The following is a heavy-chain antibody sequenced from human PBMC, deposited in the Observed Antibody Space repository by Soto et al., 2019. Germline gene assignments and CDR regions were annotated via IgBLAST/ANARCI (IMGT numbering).Heavy chain of an antibody. CDR3: ATAYVYDFENSHYSRDASDI. CDR2: MYPDDSDI. V-gene: IGHV5-51*01. D-gene: IGHD3-22*01. Sequence: EESLKISCKASGDRFSFYWIGWVRQMPGKGLEWMAIMYPDDSDIRYSPSFEAHVTISADKSTSTAFLQWSSLKASDTAMYYCATAYVYDFENSHYSRDASDIWGPGPLVTIS. J-gene: IGHJ3*02. CDR1: GDRFSFYW.